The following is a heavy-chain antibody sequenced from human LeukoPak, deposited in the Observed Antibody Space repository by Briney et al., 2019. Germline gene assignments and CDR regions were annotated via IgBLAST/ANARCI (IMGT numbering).Heavy chain of an antibody. D-gene: IGHD3-10*01. CDR3: TRDGSKGSRGDAFDL. CDR1: GGSISGSF. Sequence: SETLSLTCTISGGSISGSFWSWIRQPAGKGLEWIGRIATSGTINYNPSLKSRGTVSMDTSKNQFSLKLPYMTAADTAVYYCTRDGSKGSRGDAFDLWGQGTVVTFSS. V-gene: IGHV4-4*07. J-gene: IGHJ3*01. CDR2: IATSGTI.